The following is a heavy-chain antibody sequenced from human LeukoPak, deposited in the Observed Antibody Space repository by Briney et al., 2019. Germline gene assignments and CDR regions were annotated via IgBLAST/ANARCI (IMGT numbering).Heavy chain of an antibody. CDR3: AKAYYYGSGSYESLDY. V-gene: IGHV3-30*02. J-gene: IGHJ4*02. D-gene: IGHD3-10*01. Sequence: GGSLRLSCAASGFTFSSYGMHWVRQAPGKGLEWVTFIRYDGSNKYYADSVKGRFTISSDNSKNTLYLQMNSLRAEDTAVYYCAKAYYYGSGSYESLDYWGQGTLVTVSS. CDR1: GFTFSSYG. CDR2: IRYDGSNK.